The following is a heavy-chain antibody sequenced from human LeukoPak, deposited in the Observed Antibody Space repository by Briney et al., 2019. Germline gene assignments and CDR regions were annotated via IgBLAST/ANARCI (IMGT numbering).Heavy chain of an antibody. CDR2: IYCTGST. J-gene: IGHJ4*02. CDR1: GGSISTYY. Sequence: SETLSLTCTVSGGSISTYYWSWIRQPPGKGLEWIGYIYCTGSTNYNPSLKSRVTISVDTSKNQFSLKLSSVTAADTAVYYCARVITVRGVIFDYWGQGTLVTVSS. CDR3: ARVITVRGVIFDY. V-gene: IGHV4-59*01. D-gene: IGHD3-16*01.